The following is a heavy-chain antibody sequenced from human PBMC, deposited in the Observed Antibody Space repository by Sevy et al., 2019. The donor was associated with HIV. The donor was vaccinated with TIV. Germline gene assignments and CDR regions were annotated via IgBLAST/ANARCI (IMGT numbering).Heavy chain of an antibody. J-gene: IGHJ4*02. CDR1: GFTFSAHE. D-gene: IGHD3-22*01. CDR3: ASGNDSSGYYSNFDY. V-gene: IGHV3-48*03. Sequence: GGYLRLSCAASGFTFSAHELNWVRQAPGKGLEWVAHISGSGFTIHYADSVKGRFTVSRDNAKNSLYLQMNSLRAEDTAIYYCASGNDSSGYYSNFDYWGQGTLVTVSS. CDR2: ISGSGFTI.